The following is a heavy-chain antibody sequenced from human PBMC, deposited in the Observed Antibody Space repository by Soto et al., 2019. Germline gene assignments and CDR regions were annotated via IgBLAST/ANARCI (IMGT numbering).Heavy chain of an antibody. V-gene: IGHV4-59*01. J-gene: IGHJ5*02. CDR2: VSYFGTT. CDR3: ARDLKEYCSDGKCNWFDP. CDR1: GGPLTTYF. Sequence: PSETLSLTCNVSGGPLTTYFWSWIRQPPGKGLEWIGYVSYFGTTNYNPSLQSRVTISFDASKNEISLQVRSATAADAAVNYCARDLKEYCSDGKCNWFDPWGQGTLVTVSS. D-gene: IGHD2-15*01.